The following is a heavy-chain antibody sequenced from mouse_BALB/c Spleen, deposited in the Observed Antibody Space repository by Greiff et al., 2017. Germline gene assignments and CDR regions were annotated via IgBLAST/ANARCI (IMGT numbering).Heavy chain of an antibody. J-gene: IGHJ1*01. Sequence: DVMVVESGGGLVKPGGSLKLSCAASGFTFSSYAMSWVRQTPEKRLEWVASISSGGSTYYPDSVKGRFTISRDNARNILYLQMSSLRSEDTAMYYCARGGSSYEDWYFDVWGAGTTVTVSS. CDR2: ISSGGST. CDR3: ARGGSSYEDWYFDV. V-gene: IGHV5-6-5*01. D-gene: IGHD1-1*01. CDR1: GFTFSSYA.